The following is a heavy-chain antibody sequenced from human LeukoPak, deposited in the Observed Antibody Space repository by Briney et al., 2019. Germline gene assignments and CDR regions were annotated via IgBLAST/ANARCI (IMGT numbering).Heavy chain of an antibody. CDR2: ISYSSETI. J-gene: IGHJ4*02. CDR3: ARVRWGGLYYFDY. D-gene: IGHD3-16*01. V-gene: IGHV3-9*01. Sequence: GGSLRLSCAASGFPFDEHAMHWVRQAPGKGLEWVSGISYSSETIGYVDSVKGRFTISRDNAKNTLYLQMNSLRAEDTAVYYCARVRWGGLYYFDYWGQGTLVTVSS. CDR1: GFPFDEHA.